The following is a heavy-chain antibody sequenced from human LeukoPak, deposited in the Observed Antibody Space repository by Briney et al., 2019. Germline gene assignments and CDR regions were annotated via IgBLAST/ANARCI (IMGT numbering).Heavy chain of an antibody. Sequence: ASVKVSCXASGYTFTGYYMHWVRQAPGQGLEWMGRINPNSGGTNYAQKFQGRVTMTRDTSISTAYMELSRLRSDDTAVYYCARAYRGTYYYDSSGYYVDYWGQGTLVTVSS. CDR1: GYTFTGYY. CDR2: INPNSGGT. J-gene: IGHJ4*02. CDR3: ARAYRGTYYYDSSGYYVDY. D-gene: IGHD3-22*01. V-gene: IGHV1-2*06.